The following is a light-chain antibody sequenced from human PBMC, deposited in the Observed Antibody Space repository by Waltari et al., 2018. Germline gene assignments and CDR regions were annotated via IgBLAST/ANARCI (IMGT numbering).Light chain of an antibody. V-gene: IGKV3-11*01. CDR1: QSVGRF. CDR2: DAS. J-gene: IGKJ5*01. Sequence: EIVLAQSPATLSFSPGERATLSCRASQSVGRFLAWYQRKPGQAPRLLIYDASDRATGTPARFSGSGSGTDFTLTISSLEPEDFAVYYCQHRGNWPLLAFGQGTRLEIK. CDR3: QHRGNWPLLA.